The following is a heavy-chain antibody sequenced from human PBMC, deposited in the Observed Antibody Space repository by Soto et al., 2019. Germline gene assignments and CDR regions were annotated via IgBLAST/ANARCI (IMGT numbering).Heavy chain of an antibody. Sequence: GGSLRLSCAASGFTFSTCAMNWVRQAAGKGLEWVSGISDSGVSSYYADSVKGRFTISRDNSKNTLHLQMNSLRAEDTAVYYCAKQGNGYNTDYWGQGTLVTVSS. CDR2: ISDSGVSS. CDR3: AKQGNGYNTDY. V-gene: IGHV3-23*01. D-gene: IGHD5-12*01. CDR1: GFTFSTCA. J-gene: IGHJ4*02.